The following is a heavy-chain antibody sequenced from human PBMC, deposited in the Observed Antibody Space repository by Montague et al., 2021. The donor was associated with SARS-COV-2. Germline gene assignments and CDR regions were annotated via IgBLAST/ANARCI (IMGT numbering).Heavy chain of an antibody. CDR1: GGSFGDDH. Sequence: SETLSLTCGVYGGSFGDDHWSWIRQPPGKGLEWIGDIKQSGSTNXNPSLKSRVTISVDTSRNQFSLKLTSVTAADTAVYFCARGHLSVSMIVVVFTSASYYSDYWGQGALVTVSS. CDR3: ARGHLSVSMIVVVFTSASYYSDY. D-gene: IGHD3-22*01. CDR2: IKQSGST. V-gene: IGHV4-34*01. J-gene: IGHJ4*02.